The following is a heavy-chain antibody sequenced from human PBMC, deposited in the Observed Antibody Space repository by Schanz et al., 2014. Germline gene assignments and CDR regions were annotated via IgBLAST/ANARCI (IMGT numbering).Heavy chain of an antibody. J-gene: IGHJ4*02. V-gene: IGHV3-30*18. CDR2: ISYDGSNK. Sequence: QVQLVESGGGVVQPGRSLRLSCAASGFTFSSYGMHWVRQSPGKGLEWVALISYDGSNKYYADSVKGRFTISRDNSKNTLYLQMNSLRADDTAVYYCAKDQGSYGSGSYSYFDYWGQGTLVTVSS. CDR3: AKDQGSYGSGSYSYFDY. CDR1: GFTFSSYG. D-gene: IGHD3-10*01.